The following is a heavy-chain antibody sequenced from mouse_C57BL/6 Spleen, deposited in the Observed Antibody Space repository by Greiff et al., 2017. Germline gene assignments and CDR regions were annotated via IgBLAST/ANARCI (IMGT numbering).Heavy chain of an antibody. J-gene: IGHJ1*03. CDR2: INYDGSST. V-gene: IGHV5-16*01. CDR3: ARGMDYGSSFYWYFDV. D-gene: IGHD1-1*01. CDR1: GFTFSDYY. Sequence: EVQLVESEGGLVQPGSSMKLSCTASGFTFSDYYMAWVRQVPEKGLEWVANINYDGSSTYYLDSLKSRFIISRDNAKNILYLQMSSLKSEDTATYYCARGMDYGSSFYWYFDVWGTGTTVTVSS.